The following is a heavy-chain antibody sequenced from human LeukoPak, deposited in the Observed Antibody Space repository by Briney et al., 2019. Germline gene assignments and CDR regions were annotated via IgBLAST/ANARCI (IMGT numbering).Heavy chain of an antibody. V-gene: IGHV3-48*03. J-gene: IGHJ4*02. CDR2: ISSSGSTI. D-gene: IGHD3-10*01. CDR3: ARDEPWSYYLLDY. CDR1: GLTFISYE. Sequence: PGGSLRLSCAASGLTFISYEMNWVRQAPGKGLEWVSYISSSGSTIYYADSVKGRFTISRDNAKNSLYLQMNSLRAEDTAVYYCARDEPWSYYLLDYWGQGTLVTVSS.